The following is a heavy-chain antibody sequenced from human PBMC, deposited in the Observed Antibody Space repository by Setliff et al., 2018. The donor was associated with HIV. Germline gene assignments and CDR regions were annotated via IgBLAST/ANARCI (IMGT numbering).Heavy chain of an antibody. CDR3: ARQLSNSFDL. V-gene: IGHV1-2*02. CDR2: IGPRNADR. Sequence: ASVKVSCKASGYTFTDNFIHWVRQAPGQGLEWMGWIGPRNADRRLSQRFRGRVSLTRDTSISTAFLELSGLHSDDTAVYYCARQLSNSFDLWGQGALVTAPQ. J-gene: IGHJ4*02. D-gene: IGHD1-1*01. CDR1: GYTFTDNF.